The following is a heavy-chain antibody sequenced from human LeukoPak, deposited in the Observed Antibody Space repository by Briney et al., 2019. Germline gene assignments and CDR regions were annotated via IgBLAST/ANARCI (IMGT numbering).Heavy chain of an antibody. D-gene: IGHD3-10*01. CDR3: ARDEDGALAN. CDR2: IYYSGST. V-gene: IGHV4-59*01. J-gene: IGHJ4*02. CDR1: GGSISSYY. Sequence: SETLSLTCTVSGGSISSYYWSWIRQPPGKGLEWIGYIYYSGSTNYNPSLKSRVTISVDTSKNQFSLKLSSVTAADTAVYYCARDEDGALANWGQGTLVTVSS.